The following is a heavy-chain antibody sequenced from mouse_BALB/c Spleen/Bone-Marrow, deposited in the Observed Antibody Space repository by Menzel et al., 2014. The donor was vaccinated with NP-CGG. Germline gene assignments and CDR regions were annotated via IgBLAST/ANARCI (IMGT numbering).Heavy chain of an antibody. D-gene: IGHD2-3*01. J-gene: IGHJ4*01. CDR2: INSNGGST. Sequence: EVHLVESGGGLVQPGGSLKLSCAASGFTFSSYGMSWVRQTPDKRLELVATINSNGGSTYYPDSVKGRFTISRDNAKNTLYLQMSSLKSEDTAMYYCARDGYYVFYVMDYWGQGTSVTVSS. V-gene: IGHV5-6-3*01. CDR3: ARDGYYVFYVMDY. CDR1: GFTFSSYG.